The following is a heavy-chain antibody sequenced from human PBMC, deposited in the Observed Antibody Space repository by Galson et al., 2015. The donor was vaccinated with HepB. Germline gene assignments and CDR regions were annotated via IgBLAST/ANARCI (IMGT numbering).Heavy chain of an antibody. J-gene: IGHJ4*02. CDR2: IYSGGST. V-gene: IGHV3-66*01. CDR3: ARDRRRRYSSGWYGFDY. D-gene: IGHD6-19*01. Sequence: SLRLSCAASGFTVSSNYMSWVRQAPGKGLEWVSVIYSGGSTYYADSVKGRFTISRDNSKNTLYLQMNSLRAEDTAVYYCARDRRRRYSSGWYGFDYWGQGTLVTVSS. CDR1: GFTVSSNY.